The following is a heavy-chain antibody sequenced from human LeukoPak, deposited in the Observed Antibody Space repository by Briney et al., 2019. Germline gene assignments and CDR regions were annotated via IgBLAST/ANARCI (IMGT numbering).Heavy chain of an antibody. CDR2: IKEDGSMT. D-gene: IGHD1-26*01. J-gene: IGHJ2*01. Sequence: GGSLRLSCAASGFTFSTYWMTWVRQAPGKGLEWVAHIKEDGSMTRSIDSVKGRFTISRDSSKNTLFLHMNTLRAEDTAIYYCAKDRTVGASYWYFDLWGRGTLVTVSS. V-gene: IGHV3-7*03. CDR1: GFTFSTYW. CDR3: AKDRTVGASYWYFDL.